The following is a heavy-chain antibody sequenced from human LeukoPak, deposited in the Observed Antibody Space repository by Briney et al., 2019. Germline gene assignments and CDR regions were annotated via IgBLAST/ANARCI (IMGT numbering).Heavy chain of an antibody. D-gene: IGHD5-24*01. CDR2: INHSGST. J-gene: IGHJ4*02. V-gene: IGHV4-34*01. CDR1: GVSFSGYY. Sequence: SETLSLTCVVYGVSFSGYYWSWIRQPPGKGLEWIGEINHSGSTNYNPSLKSRVTISVDTSRNQFSLKLRSVTAADTAVYYCARTRWLQSLFDYWGQGTLVTVSS. CDR3: ARTRWLQSLFDY.